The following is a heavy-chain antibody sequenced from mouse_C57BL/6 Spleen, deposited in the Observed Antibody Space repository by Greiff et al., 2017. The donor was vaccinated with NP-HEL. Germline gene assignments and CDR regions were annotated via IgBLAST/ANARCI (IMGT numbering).Heavy chain of an antibody. CDR1: GYTFTSYW. CDR3: ARRHYYGGSNGYFDY. V-gene: IGHV1-50*01. J-gene: IGHJ2*01. D-gene: IGHD1-1*01. CDR2: IFPSSSST. Sequence: QVQLQQPGAELVKPGASVKLSCKATGYTFTSYWMEWVKQRPGHGLEWIGEIFPSSSSTNYNQKFKGKATLTVDTSSSTAYMQLSSLTSENSAIYYCARRHYYGGSNGYFDYWGQGTTLTVSS.